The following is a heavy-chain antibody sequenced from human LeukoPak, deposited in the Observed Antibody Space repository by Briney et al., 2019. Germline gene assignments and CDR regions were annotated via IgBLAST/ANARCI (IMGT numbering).Heavy chain of an antibody. Sequence: GESLKISCKGSGYSFTSYWIVCVRQMPGKGLEWMGIIYPGDSDTRYSPSFQGQVSISADKSISTAYLQWSSLKASDTAMYYCARLGVEYSGQKPIFYYWGQGTLVTVSS. CDR2: IYPGDSDT. D-gene: IGHD4-11*01. CDR3: ARLGVEYSGQKPIFYY. V-gene: IGHV5-51*01. CDR1: GYSFTSYW. J-gene: IGHJ4*02.